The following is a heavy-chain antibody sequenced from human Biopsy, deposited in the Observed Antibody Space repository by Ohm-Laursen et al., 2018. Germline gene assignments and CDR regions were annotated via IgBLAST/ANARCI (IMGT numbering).Heavy chain of an antibody. CDR1: GGSISSYY. CDR3: ARDDAVTVIRGLYY. D-gene: IGHD2-21*02. CDR2: IYYSGTT. J-gene: IGHJ4*02. Sequence: LTCTVSGGSISSYYWNWIRQPPGKGLEWIGYIYYSGTTDYGPSLKSRVTISIDKSKNQFFLKLSSVTAEDTAVYYCARDDAVTVIRGLYYWGQGALVTVSS. V-gene: IGHV4-59*01.